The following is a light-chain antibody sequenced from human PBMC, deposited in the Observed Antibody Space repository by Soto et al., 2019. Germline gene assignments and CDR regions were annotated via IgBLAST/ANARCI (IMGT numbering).Light chain of an antibody. CDR2: AAS. CDR3: QQLNSYLALT. V-gene: IGKV1-9*01. J-gene: IGKJ4*01. Sequence: DIQLTQSPSFLSASVGDRVTITCRASQGISSYLAWYQQKPGKAPKLLIYAASTLQSGVPSRFSGSGSGTEFTLTISSLQPVDFAIYYCQQLNSYLALTFGGGTKVEIK. CDR1: QGISSY.